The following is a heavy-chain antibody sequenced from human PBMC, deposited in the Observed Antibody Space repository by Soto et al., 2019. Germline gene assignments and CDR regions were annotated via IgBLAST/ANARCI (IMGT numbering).Heavy chain of an antibody. V-gene: IGHV5-51*01. D-gene: IGHD3-22*01. J-gene: IGHJ4*02. CDR1: GYSFTTYW. Sequence: GESLKISCKASGYSFTTYWIGWVRQMPGKGLEWMGIINPLNSDTRYSPSFQGQVTMSADKSINTAYLQWSSLKASDTAMYYCARRDISGFPDYWGQGTLVTVSS. CDR2: INPLNSDT. CDR3: ARRDISGFPDY.